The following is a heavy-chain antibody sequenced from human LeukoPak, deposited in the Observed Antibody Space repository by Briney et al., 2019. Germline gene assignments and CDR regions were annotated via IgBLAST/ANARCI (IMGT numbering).Heavy chain of an antibody. CDR1: GGSISSSSYY. CDR3: ARREYYYDSSGYFYAFDI. D-gene: IGHD3-22*01. V-gene: IGHV4-39*01. CDR2: IYYSGST. J-gene: IGHJ3*02. Sequence: PSETLSLTCTVSGGSISSSSYYWGWIRQPPGKGLEWIGSIYYSGSTYYNPSLKSRVTISVDTSKNQFSLKLSSVTAADTAVYYCARREYYYDSSGYFYAFDIWGQGTMVTVSS.